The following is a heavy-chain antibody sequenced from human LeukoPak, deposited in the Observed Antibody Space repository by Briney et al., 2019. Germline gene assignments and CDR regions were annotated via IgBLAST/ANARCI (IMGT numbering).Heavy chain of an antibody. V-gene: IGHV3-13*01. D-gene: IGHD6-19*01. CDR1: GFTFSSYD. CDR2: IGTAGDT. Sequence: GGSLRLSCAASGFTFSSYDMHWVRQATGKGLEWVSAIGTAGDTYYPGSVKGRFTISRENAKNSLYLQMNSLRAGDTAVYYCARAPSGGIEVGQDWYFDLWGRGTLVTVSS. J-gene: IGHJ2*01. CDR3: ARAPSGGIEVGQDWYFDL.